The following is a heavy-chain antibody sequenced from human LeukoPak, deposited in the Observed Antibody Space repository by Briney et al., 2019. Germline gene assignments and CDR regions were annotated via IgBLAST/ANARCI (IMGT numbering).Heavy chain of an antibody. CDR1: GFTFSSYW. J-gene: IGHJ4*02. CDR2: INSDGSST. V-gene: IGHV3-74*01. D-gene: IGHD3-9*01. CDR3: ARDDILTGYTYFDY. Sequence: PGGSLRLSCAASGFTFSSYWMHWVRQAPGKGLVWVSRINSDGSSTSYADSVKDRFTISRDNAKNTLYLQMNSLRAEDTAVYYCARDDILTGYTYFDYWGQGTLVTVSS.